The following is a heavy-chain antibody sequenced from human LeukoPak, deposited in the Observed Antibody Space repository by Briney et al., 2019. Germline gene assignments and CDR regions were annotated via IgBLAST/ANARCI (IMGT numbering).Heavy chain of an antibody. J-gene: IGHJ5*02. CDR2: IYYSGST. Sequence: SQTLSLTCTVSGGSISSYYWSWIRQPPGKGLEWIGCIYYSGSTNYNPSLKSRVTISVDTSKNQFSLKLSSVTAADTAVYYCARGAPGYSYGSNWFDPRGQGTLVTVSS. CDR3: ARGAPGYSYGSNWFDP. CDR1: GGSISSYY. V-gene: IGHV4-59*01. D-gene: IGHD5-18*01.